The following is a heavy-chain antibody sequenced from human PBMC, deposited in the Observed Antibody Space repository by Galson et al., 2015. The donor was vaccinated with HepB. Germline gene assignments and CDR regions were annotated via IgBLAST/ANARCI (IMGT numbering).Heavy chain of an antibody. D-gene: IGHD3-22*01. V-gene: IGHV4-59*08. J-gene: IGHJ3*02. CDR2: IYYSGST. CDR1: GGSISSYY. Sequence: SETLSLTCTVSGGSISSYYWSWIRQPPGKGLEWIGYIYYSGSTDYNPSLKSRVTISVDTSKNQFSLKLSSVTAADTAVYYCARLDSSGYYYRYAFDIWGQGTMVTVSS. CDR3: ARLDSSGYYYRYAFDI.